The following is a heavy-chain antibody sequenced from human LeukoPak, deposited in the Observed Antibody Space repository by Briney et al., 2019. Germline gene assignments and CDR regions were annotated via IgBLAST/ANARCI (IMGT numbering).Heavy chain of an antibody. CDR2: ISYDGSNK. J-gene: IGHJ4*02. CDR3: AKALGYSYGTDY. D-gene: IGHD5-18*01. CDR1: GFTFSSYA. V-gene: IGHV3-30*18. Sequence: GGSLRLSCAASGFTFSSYAMSWVRQAPGKGLEWVAVISYDGSNKYYADSVKGRFTISRDNSKNTLYLQMNSLRAEDTAVYYCAKALGYSYGTDYWGQGTLVTVSS.